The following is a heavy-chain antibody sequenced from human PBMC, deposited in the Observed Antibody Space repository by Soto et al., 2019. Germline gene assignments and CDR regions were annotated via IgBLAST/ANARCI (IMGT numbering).Heavy chain of an antibody. J-gene: IGHJ4*02. V-gene: IGHV4-39*01. D-gene: IGHD6-19*01. CDR3: ARRGIAVALYS. Sequence: QLQLQESGPGLMKPSETLSLSCTVSGGSISSTIYYWGWIRQPPGKGLEWIGSIYYSGSTYYNPSLKSRGTISVDTSKNQFSLKLSSVTAADTAVYYCARRGIAVALYSWGQGTLVTVSS. CDR2: IYYSGST. CDR1: GGSISSTIYY.